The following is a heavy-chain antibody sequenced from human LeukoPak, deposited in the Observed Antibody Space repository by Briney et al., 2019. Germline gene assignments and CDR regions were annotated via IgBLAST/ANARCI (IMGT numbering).Heavy chain of an antibody. CDR2: ISGSGGST. CDR1: GFTFSSYA. Sequence: GGSLRLSCAASGFTFSSYAMSWVRQAPGKGLEWVSAISGSGGSTYYADSVKGRFTISRDNSKNTLYLQMNSLRAEDTAVYYCAKSWRYFDWLSSHYFDYWGQGTLVTVSS. V-gene: IGHV3-23*01. CDR3: AKSWRYFDWLSSHYFDY. D-gene: IGHD3-9*01. J-gene: IGHJ4*02.